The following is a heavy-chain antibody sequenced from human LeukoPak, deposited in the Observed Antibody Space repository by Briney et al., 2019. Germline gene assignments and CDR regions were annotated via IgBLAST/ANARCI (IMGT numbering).Heavy chain of an antibody. Sequence: SVKVSCKASGGTFSSYAISWVRQAPGQGLEWMGRIIPILGIANYAQKFQGRVTITADKSTSTAYMELSSLRSEDTAVYYCATRGYCSSTSCYQWSDPWGQGTLVTVSS. J-gene: IGHJ5*02. V-gene: IGHV1-69*04. CDR1: GGTFSSYA. CDR3: ATRGYCSSTSCYQWSDP. D-gene: IGHD2-2*01. CDR2: IIPILGIA.